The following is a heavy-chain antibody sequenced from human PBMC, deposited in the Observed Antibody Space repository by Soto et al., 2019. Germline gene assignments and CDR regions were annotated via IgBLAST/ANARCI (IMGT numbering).Heavy chain of an antibody. CDR2: ISYDGSNK. CDR3: ASPNDFWSGYYMDV. V-gene: IGHV3-30*03. J-gene: IGHJ6*03. CDR1: GFTFSSYG. D-gene: IGHD3-3*01. Sequence: GGSLRLSCAASGFTFSSYGMHWVRQAPGKGLEWVAVISYDGSNKYYADSVKGRFTISRDNSKNTLYLQMNSLRAEDTAVYYCASPNDFWSGYYMDVWGKGTTVTVS.